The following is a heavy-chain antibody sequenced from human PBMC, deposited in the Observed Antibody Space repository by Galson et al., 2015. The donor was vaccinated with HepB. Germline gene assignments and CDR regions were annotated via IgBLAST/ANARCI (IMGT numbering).Heavy chain of an antibody. CDR2: IDPSASYI. CDR1: GYSFTSYW. D-gene: IGHD3-16*01. J-gene: IGHJ6*02. Sequence: QSGAEVKKPGESLRISCKGSGYSFTSYWISWVRQMPGKGLEWMGRIDPSASYINYSPSFQGHVTISVDKSISTAYLQWSSLEASDTAMYYCARQGMGAGGGYYYYGMDVWGQGTTVTVSS. V-gene: IGHV5-10-1*01. CDR3: ARQGMGAGGGYYYYGMDV.